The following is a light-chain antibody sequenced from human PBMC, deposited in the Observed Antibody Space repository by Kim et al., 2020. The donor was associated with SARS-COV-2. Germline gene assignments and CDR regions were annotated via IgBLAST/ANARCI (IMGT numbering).Light chain of an antibody. CDR1: QSINSW. CDR2: KAS. J-gene: IGKJ1*01. Sequence: DIQMTQSPSTLSASVGDRVTITCRASQSINSWLAWYQQKPGKAPKLLIYKASSLESGVPSRFSGSGSGTEFTLTISSLQPDDFATYYCQQYNRYSRTFGQGTKLEI. CDR3: QQYNRYSRT. V-gene: IGKV1-5*03.